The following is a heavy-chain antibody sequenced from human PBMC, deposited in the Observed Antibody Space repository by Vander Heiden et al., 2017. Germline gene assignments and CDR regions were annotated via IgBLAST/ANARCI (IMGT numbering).Heavy chain of an antibody. D-gene: IGHD6-19*01. V-gene: IGHV3-30*18. CDR3: AKDDRVAGLDY. CDR2: ISYDVSDK. J-gene: IGHJ4*02. CDR1: GFTFSNYG. Sequence: QVQLVASGGGVVQPGRSLRLHCASSGFTFSNYGMHWFRQAPGKGLEWVAFISYDVSDKYYADSVKGRFTISRDNSKNTLYLQMNSLRAEDTAVYYCAKDDRVAGLDYWGQGTLVTVSS.